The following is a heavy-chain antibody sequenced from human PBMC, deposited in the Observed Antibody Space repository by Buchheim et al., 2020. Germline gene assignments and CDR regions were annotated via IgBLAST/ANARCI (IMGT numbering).Heavy chain of an antibody. V-gene: IGHV4-30-4*01. CDR2: IYYSGST. D-gene: IGHD3-3*01. J-gene: IGHJ6*02. CDR3: ARMDGWTIFGVALSGMDV. Sequence: QVQLQESGPGLVKPSQTLSLTCTVSGGSISSGDYYWSWIRQPPGKGLEWFGYIYYSGSTYYNPSLKSRVTISVDTSKNQFSRKLSSVTAADTAVYYCARMDGWTIFGVALSGMDVWGQGTT. CDR1: GGSISSGDYY.